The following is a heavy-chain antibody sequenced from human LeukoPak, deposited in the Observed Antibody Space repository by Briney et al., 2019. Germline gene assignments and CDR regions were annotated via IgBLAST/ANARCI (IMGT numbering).Heavy chain of an antibody. D-gene: IGHD3-10*01. CDR3: ARDQTYSGSGIYTYFDY. J-gene: IGHJ4*02. V-gene: IGHV4-61*02. CDR1: GGSISSGGYY. CDR2: IYSTGST. Sequence: SETLSLTCTVSGGSISSGGYYWSWIRQPAGKGLEYIGRIYSTGSTNYNPSLRSRVTTSVDTSKNHFSLKLSSVTAADTAVYYCARDQTYSGSGIYTYFDYWGQGILVTVSS.